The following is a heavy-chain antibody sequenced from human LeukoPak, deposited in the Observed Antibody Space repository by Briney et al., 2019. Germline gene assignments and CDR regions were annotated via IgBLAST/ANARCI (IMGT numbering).Heavy chain of an antibody. CDR2: MSCAGNNK. J-gene: IGHJ4*02. Sequence: GRSLRLSCAASGFTFSSYTMHWVRQAPGKGLGWAAVMSCAGNNKYYADSVKGRFTISRDNSENALYLQMNSLRAEDTAVYPSSGVDVWGQGTLVTVSS. CDR3: SGVDV. D-gene: IGHD2-15*01. CDR1: GFTFSSYT. V-gene: IGHV3-30-3*01.